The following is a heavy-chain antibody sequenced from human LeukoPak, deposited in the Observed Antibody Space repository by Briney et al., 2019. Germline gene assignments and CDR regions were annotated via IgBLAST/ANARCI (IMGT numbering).Heavy chain of an antibody. CDR1: GFTFSSYG. CDR2: IWYDGSNK. Sequence: GRSLRLSCAASGFTFSSYGMHWVRQAPGKGLEWVAVIWYDGSNKYYADSVKGRFTISRDNSKNTLYLQMNSLRAEDTAVYYCARDPRYCGGDCYPVYYFDYWGQGTLVTVSS. CDR3: ARDPRYCGGDCYPVYYFDY. V-gene: IGHV3-33*01. J-gene: IGHJ4*02. D-gene: IGHD2-21*02.